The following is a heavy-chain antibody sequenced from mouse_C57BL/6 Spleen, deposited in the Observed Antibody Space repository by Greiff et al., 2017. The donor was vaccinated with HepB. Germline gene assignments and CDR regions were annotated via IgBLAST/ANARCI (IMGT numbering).Heavy chain of an antibody. CDR3: ARAAPIYYGSSEYFDV. CDR2: ISDGGSYT. CDR1: GFTFSSYA. V-gene: IGHV5-4*03. J-gene: IGHJ1*03. D-gene: IGHD1-1*01. Sequence: EVNLVESGGGLVKPGGSLKLSCAASGFTFSSYAMSWVRQTPEKRLEWVATISDGGSYTYYPDNVKGRFTISRDNAKNNLYLQMSHLKSEDTAMYYCARAAPIYYGSSEYFDVWGTGTTVTVSS.